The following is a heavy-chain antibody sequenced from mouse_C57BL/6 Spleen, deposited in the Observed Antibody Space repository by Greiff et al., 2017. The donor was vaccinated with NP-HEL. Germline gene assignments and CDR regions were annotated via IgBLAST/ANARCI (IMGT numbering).Heavy chain of an antibody. Sequence: EVQLQQSGPGLVKPSQSLSLTCSVTGYSITSGYYWNWIRQFPGNKLEWMGYISYDGSNNYNPSLKNRISITRDTSKNQFFLKLNSVTTEDTATYYCARANWADYWGQGTTLTVSS. CDR3: ARANWADY. CDR2: ISYDGSN. CDR1: GYSITSGYY. V-gene: IGHV3-6*01. J-gene: IGHJ2*01. D-gene: IGHD4-1*01.